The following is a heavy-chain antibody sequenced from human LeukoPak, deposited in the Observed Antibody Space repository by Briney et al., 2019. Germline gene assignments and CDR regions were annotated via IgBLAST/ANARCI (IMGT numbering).Heavy chain of an antibody. J-gene: IGHJ3*02. D-gene: IGHD3-16*01. V-gene: IGHV1-69*13. CDR1: GGTFSSYA. Sequence: SVKVSCKASGGTFSSYAISWVRQAPGQGLEWMGGIIPIFGTANYAQKFQGRVTITADESTSTAYMELSSLRSEDTAVYYCTRATDYVFAFDIWGQGTMVTVSS. CDR3: TRATDYVFAFDI. CDR2: IIPIFGTA.